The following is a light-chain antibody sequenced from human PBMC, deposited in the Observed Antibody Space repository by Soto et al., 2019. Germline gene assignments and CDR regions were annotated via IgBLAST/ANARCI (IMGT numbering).Light chain of an antibody. CDR1: QNIHNH. V-gene: IGKV3-15*01. Sequence: EILMTQSPATLSVSPGERVTLSCRASQNIHNHMSWFLQKPGQAPRLLMYDAIIRAAGIPARFSGSWSGTEFTLTISSLQSEDFAVYYCQQYDTWPRTFGGGTKVDIK. CDR2: DAI. CDR3: QQYDTWPRT. J-gene: IGKJ4*01.